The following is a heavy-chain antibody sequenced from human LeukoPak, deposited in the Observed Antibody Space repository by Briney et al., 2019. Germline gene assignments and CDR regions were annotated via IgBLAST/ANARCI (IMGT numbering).Heavy chain of an antibody. CDR1: GFTFSSYE. J-gene: IGHJ4*02. Sequence: GGSLRLSCAASGFTFSSYEMNWVRQAPGKGLEWVSYISSSGSTIYYADSVKGRFTISRDNAKNSLYLQMNRLRVEDTAVYYCGRDRAYNTFDYWGQGILVTVSS. D-gene: IGHD1-1*01. CDR2: ISSSGSTI. V-gene: IGHV3-48*03. CDR3: GRDRAYNTFDY.